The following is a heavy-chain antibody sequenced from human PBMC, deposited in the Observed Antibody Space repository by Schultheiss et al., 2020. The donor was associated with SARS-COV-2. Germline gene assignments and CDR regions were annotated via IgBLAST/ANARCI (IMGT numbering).Heavy chain of an antibody. D-gene: IGHD3-3*01. Sequence: GGSLRLSCAASGFTFSSYWMHWVRQAPGKGLVWVSRINSDGSSTSYADSVKGRFTISRDNAKNTLYLQMNSLRAEDTAVYYCARVIRYDFWSGYYRAAGPSYYYYGMDVWGQGTTVTVSS. J-gene: IGHJ6*02. CDR3: ARVIRYDFWSGYYRAAGPSYYYYGMDV. CDR2: INSDGSST. V-gene: IGHV3-74*01. CDR1: GFTFSSYW.